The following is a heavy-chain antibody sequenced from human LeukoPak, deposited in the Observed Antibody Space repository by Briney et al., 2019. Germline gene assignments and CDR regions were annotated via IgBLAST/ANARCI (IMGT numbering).Heavy chain of an antibody. D-gene: IGHD3-3*01. J-gene: IGHJ4*02. V-gene: IGHV3-7*01. CDR2: IKQDGSEK. CDR3: ARTFLGVDFDY. CDR1: GFTISSYW. Sequence: GGSLRLSCAASGFTISSYWMSWVRQAPGKGLEWVANIKQDGSEKYYVDSVKGRFTISRDNAKNSLYLQMNSLRAEDTAVYYCARTFLGVDFDYWGQGTLVTVSS.